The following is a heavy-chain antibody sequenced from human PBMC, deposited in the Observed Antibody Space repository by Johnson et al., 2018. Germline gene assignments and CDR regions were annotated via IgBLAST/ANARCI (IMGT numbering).Heavy chain of an antibody. CDR1: GFAFGKYA. CDR2: MSFDGSNK. V-gene: IGHV3-30*03. D-gene: IGHD4-23*01. Sequence: QVQLVQSGGCVVQPGRSLRVSCAASGFAFGKYAMHWIRQTPGKGLEWVAAMSFDGSNKYYSDSLRGRFTISRDNSKNTLFLQMTGLSTADTAVYYCARGSGYYGGTGYMDVWGKGTTVTVSS. J-gene: IGHJ6*03. CDR3: ARGSGYYGGTGYMDV.